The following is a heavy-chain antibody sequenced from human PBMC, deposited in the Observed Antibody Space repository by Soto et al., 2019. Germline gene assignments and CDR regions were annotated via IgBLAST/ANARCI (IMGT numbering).Heavy chain of an antibody. CDR2: IDSGGEK. D-gene: IGHD6-19*01. Sequence: QVTLKESGPVLVKPTETLTLRCTVSGLSITDSEMGVSWIRQPPGQPLKWLAHIDSGGEKSYRTFLKSRLAISKDTSKSQIVLTMTNMDPADTATYYCARRHLAVAVSPWFDPWGQGIPVTVSS. J-gene: IGHJ5*02. CDR1: GLSITDSEMG. CDR3: ARRHLAVAVSPWFDP. V-gene: IGHV2-26*01.